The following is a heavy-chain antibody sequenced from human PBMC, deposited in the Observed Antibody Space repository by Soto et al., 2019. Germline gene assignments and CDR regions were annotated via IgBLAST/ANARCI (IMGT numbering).Heavy chain of an antibody. CDR2: IKPNSGGT. CDR1: GDTFTGYY. Sequence: ASVKFSCKASGDTFTGYYMHWVRQAPGQGLEWMGWIKPNSGGTNYAQKFQGRVTMTRDTSISTAYMELSSLRSEDTAVYYCARDYYDSSGIPWFDPWGQGTLVTVSS. D-gene: IGHD3-22*01. CDR3: ARDYYDSSGIPWFDP. J-gene: IGHJ5*02. V-gene: IGHV1-2*02.